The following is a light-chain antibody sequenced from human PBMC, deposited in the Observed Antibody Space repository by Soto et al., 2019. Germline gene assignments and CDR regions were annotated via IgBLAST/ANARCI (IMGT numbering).Light chain of an antibody. J-gene: IGKJ2*01. V-gene: IGKV3-15*01. CDR1: QSVSSN. Sequence: EIVMTQSPATLSVSPGERATLSCRASQSVSSNLAWYQQKPGQAPRLVIYGASTRATGIPARFSGSGSGTEFTLTISSLQSEDFAVYYCQQYNNWPRTFGQGNKLEIK. CDR2: GAS. CDR3: QQYNNWPRT.